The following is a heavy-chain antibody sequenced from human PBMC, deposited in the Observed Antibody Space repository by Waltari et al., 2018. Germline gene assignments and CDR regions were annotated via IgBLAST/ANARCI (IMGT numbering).Heavy chain of an antibody. CDR1: GFTFNNYA. D-gene: IGHD3-10*01. V-gene: IGHV3-23*01. Sequence: EVQLLESGGGLVQPGGSLRLSCEASGFTFNNYAMSWVRQAPGGGLEWGSASSGGGTSTFYADSVKGRFTISRDSSKNTLYLHMNSLRAEDTAIYYCTKRGSLYYYGMDVWGQGTTVTVSS. CDR3: TKRGSLYYYGMDV. J-gene: IGHJ6*02. CDR2: SSGGGTST.